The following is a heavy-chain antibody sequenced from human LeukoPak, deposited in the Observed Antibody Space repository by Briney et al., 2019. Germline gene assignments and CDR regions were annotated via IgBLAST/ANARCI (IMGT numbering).Heavy chain of an antibody. V-gene: IGHV4-59*01. CDR1: GGSISSYY. Sequence: PSETLSLTCTVSGGSISSYYWSWIRQPPGKGLEWIGYIYYSGSTNYNPSLKSRVTISVDTSKNQFSLKLSSVTAADTAVYYCARGIAVAGTGQRWFDPWGQGTLVTVSS. CDR3: ARGIAVAGTGQRWFDP. D-gene: IGHD6-19*01. J-gene: IGHJ5*02. CDR2: IYYSGST.